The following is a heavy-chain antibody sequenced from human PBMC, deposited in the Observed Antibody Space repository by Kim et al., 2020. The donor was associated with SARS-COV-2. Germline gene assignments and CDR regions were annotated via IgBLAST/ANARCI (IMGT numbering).Heavy chain of an antibody. CDR1: GDSVSSNIAT. CDR2: TYYRSRWLN. J-gene: IGHJ4*02. D-gene: IGHD6-13*01. Sequence: SQTLSLTCGISGDSVSSNIATWNWVRQSPSRGLEWLGRTYYRSRWLNEYATSVKSRITINPDTPKNQFSLQLSSVTPEDTAVYYCARAAGGQSGLDFWGQGTLVTVSS. CDR3: ARAAGGQSGLDF. V-gene: IGHV6-1*01.